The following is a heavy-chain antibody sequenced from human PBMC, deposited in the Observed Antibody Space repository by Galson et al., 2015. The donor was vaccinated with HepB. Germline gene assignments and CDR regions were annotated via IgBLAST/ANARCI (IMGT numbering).Heavy chain of an antibody. CDR1: GYTFTSHT. J-gene: IGHJ4*02. V-gene: IGHV1-18*04. D-gene: IGHD3-3*02. CDR3: ARDLSLDY. CDR2: ISAYNGNT. Sequence: FGYTFTSHTFSWVRRAPGQGLEWMGWISAYNGNTNYAQKFQDRVTMTTDTSASTAYMELRSLRSDDTAVYYCARDLSLDYWGQGTLVTVSS.